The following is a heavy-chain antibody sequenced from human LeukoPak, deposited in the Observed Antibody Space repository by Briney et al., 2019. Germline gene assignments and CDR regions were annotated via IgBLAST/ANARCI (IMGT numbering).Heavy chain of an antibody. Sequence: GGSLRLSCAASGFTFSSYEMSWVRQAPGKGLEWVSSIFQGGGEIHYADSVRGRFTISRDNSKSTLFLQMNSLRAEDSAIYYCATYRQVLLPFESWGQGTLVTVSS. CDR3: ATYRQVLLPFES. CDR2: IFQGGGEI. V-gene: IGHV3-23*01. D-gene: IGHD5-18*01. J-gene: IGHJ4*02. CDR1: GFTFSSYE.